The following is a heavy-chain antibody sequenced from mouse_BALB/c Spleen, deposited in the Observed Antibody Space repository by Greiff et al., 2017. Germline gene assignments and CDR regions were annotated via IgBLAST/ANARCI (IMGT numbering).Heavy chain of an antibody. J-gene: IGHJ3*01. CDR3: TFLYGSSYGFAY. CDR2: IDPANGNT. V-gene: IGHV14-3*02. CDR1: GFNIKDTY. D-gene: IGHD1-1*01. Sequence: VQLQQSGAELVKPGASVKLSCTASGFNIKDTYMHWVKQRPEQGLEWIGRIDPANGNTKYDPKFQGKATITADTSSNTAYLQLSSLTSEDTAVYYCTFLYGSSYGFAYWGQGTLVTVSA.